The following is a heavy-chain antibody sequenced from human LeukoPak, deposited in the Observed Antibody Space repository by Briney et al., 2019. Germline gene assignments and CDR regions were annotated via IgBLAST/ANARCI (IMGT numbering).Heavy chain of an antibody. D-gene: IGHD3-22*01. J-gene: IGHJ4*02. V-gene: IGHV4-34*01. Sequence: SETLSLTCAVYGGSFSGYYWSWIRQPPGKGLEWIGEINHSGSTNYNPSLKSRVTISVDTSKNQFSLKLSSVTAADTAVYYCARGGGDSSGYYNDYWGQGTLVTVSS. CDR1: GGSFSGYY. CDR2: INHSGST. CDR3: ARGGGDSSGYYNDY.